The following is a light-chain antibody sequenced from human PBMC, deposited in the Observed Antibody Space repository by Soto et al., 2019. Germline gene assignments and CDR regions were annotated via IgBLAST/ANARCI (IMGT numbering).Light chain of an antibody. Sequence: EIVMTQSPASLSVSPGDGASLSCRASQTVASNVAWYQQKPGQGPRLLIHGASTRAAGVPARLSGSGSGTDFTLPISSLQSEDFAVYYCQQYHNSPPQYTFGQGTKLQIK. J-gene: IGKJ2*01. V-gene: IGKV3-15*01. CDR3: QQYHNSPPQYT. CDR1: QTVASN. CDR2: GAS.